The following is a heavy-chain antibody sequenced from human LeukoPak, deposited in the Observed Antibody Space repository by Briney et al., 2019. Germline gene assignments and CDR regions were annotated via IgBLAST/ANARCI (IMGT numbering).Heavy chain of an antibody. J-gene: IGHJ4*02. CDR3: AKEGGWFGELLSGFDY. Sequence: GGSLRLSCAASGFTFSSYGMHWVRQAPGKGLEWVAVISYDGSNKYYADSVKGRFTISRDNSKNTLYLQMNSLRAEDTAVYYCAKEGGWFGELLSGFDYWGQGTLVTVSS. CDR2: ISYDGSNK. V-gene: IGHV3-30*18. CDR1: GFTFSSYG. D-gene: IGHD3-10*01.